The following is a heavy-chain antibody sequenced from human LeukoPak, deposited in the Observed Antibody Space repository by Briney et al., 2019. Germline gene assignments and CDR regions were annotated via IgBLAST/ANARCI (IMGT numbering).Heavy chain of an antibody. CDR1: GGSISSSY. CDR3: AMGLWFGEPNWFDP. V-gene: IGHV4-59*06. J-gene: IGHJ5*02. Sequence: PSETLSLTCTVSGGSISSSYGTWIRQHPGKGLEWIGYIYYSGSTYYNPSLKSRVTISVDTSKNQFSLKLSSVTAADTAVYYCAMGLWFGEPNWFDPWGQGTLVTVSS. CDR2: IYYSGST. D-gene: IGHD3-10*01.